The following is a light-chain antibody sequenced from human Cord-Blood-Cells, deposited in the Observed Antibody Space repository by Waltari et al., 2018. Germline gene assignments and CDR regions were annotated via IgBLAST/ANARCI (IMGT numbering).Light chain of an antibody. J-gene: IGKJ3*01. V-gene: IGKV1-33*01. CDR1: QDISNY. Sequence: DIQMTQYPSSLSASVGDRVTITCQASQDISNYLNWYQQKPGKAPKLLIYDASNLETGVPSRFSGSGAGTDFTFTISILQPEDIATYYCQQYDNLPFTFGPGTKVDIK. CDR3: QQYDNLPFT. CDR2: DAS.